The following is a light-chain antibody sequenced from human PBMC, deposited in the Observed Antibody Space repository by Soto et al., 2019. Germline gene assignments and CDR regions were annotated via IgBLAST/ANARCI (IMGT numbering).Light chain of an antibody. J-gene: IGKJ4*01. CDR3: QQRCNWPLT. CDR1: QSVSSY. Sequence: ENVMTQSPATLSLYQGERATLSCRASQSVSSYLAWYQQKPGQAPRLLIYDASNRATGIPARFSGSGSGTDFTLTISSLEPEDFAVYYCQQRCNWPLTFGGGTRV. CDR2: DAS. V-gene: IGKV3-11*01.